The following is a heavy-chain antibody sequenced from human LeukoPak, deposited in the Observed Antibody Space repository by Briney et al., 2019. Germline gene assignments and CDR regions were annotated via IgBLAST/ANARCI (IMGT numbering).Heavy chain of an antibody. D-gene: IGHD3-10*01. CDR1: GFSLSTSGVG. V-gene: IGHV2-5*02. CDR2: IYWDDDK. CDR3: AHKVSTPIWFGEGSFDY. Sequence: SGPTLVKPTQTLTLTCTFSGFSLSTSGVGVGWIRQPPGKALEWLALIYWDDDKRYSPSLKSRLTITKDTSKNQVVLTMTNMDPVDTATYYCAHKVSTPIWFGEGSFDYWGQGTLVTVSS. J-gene: IGHJ4*02.